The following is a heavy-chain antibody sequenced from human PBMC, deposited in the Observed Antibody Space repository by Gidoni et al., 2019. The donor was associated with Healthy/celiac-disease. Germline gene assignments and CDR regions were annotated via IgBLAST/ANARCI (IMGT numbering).Heavy chain of an antibody. J-gene: IGHJ4*02. CDR2: ISGSGGRT. Sequence: EVQLLESGGGLVQPGGSLRLSCAASVFTFGTYAMSWVRQAPGKGLEWVSAISGSGGRTYYADSVKGRLNISRDNSKNTLYLKMNSLRAEDTAVYDCAKDIGPAGSYYFDYWGQGTLVTVSS. D-gene: IGHD1-26*01. CDR3: AKDIGPAGSYYFDY. V-gene: IGHV3-23*01. CDR1: VFTFGTYA.